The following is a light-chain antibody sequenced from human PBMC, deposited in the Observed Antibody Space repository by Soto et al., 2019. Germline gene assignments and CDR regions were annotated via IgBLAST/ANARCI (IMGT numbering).Light chain of an antibody. V-gene: IGLV2-14*01. Sequence: QSALTQPASVSGSPGQSLTISCTGTSSDVGGYNYVSWYQQHPGKAPKLMIYDVSNRPSGVSNRFSGSKSGNTASPTISGLQAEDEADYYCSSYTSSSTRVFGAGTRSPS. J-gene: IGLJ1*01. CDR2: DVS. CDR1: SSDVGGYNY. CDR3: SSYTSSSTRV.